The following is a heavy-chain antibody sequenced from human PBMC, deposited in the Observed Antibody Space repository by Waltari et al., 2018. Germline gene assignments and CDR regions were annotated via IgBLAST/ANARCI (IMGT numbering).Heavy chain of an antibody. J-gene: IGHJ4*02. D-gene: IGHD4-4*01. Sequence: HLQLQESGPGLVKPSETLSLTCTVSGGSISSAYYYWAWIRQPPGKGLAWIATVYYDGYTYYNSSLKSRVTISRDTSKNQFALKVTSVTAADTAVYYCARGAGHYKPFDSWGQGTLVTVSS. V-gene: IGHV4-39*07. CDR2: VYYDGYT. CDR1: GGSISSAYYY. CDR3: ARGAGHYKPFDS.